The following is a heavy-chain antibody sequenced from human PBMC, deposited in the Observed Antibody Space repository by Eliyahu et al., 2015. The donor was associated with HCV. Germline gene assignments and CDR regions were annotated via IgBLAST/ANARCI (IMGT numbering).Heavy chain of an antibody. V-gene: IGHV4-39*01. CDR1: GGSLSSSSYY. CDR3: ARHGSSGWDFDY. Sequence: QLQLQESGPGLVKPSETLSLTCTVSGGSLSSSSYYWGWIRQPPGKGLEWIGSIYYSGSTYYNPSLKSRVTISVDTSKNQFSLKLSSVTAADTAVYYCARHGSSGWDFDYWGQGTLVTVSS. D-gene: IGHD6-19*01. J-gene: IGHJ4*02. CDR2: IYYSGST.